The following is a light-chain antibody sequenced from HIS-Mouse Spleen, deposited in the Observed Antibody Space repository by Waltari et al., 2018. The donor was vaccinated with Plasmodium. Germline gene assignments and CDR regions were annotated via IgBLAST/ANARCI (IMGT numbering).Light chain of an antibody. Sequence: EIVMPPSPATLSVSPGARAPLSCRARQCVSSNLAWYQQKTGQAPSLLIYGASTRATGIPARFRGSGSGTEFTLTISSLQSEDFAVYYCQQYNNWSFTFGPGTKVDIK. J-gene: IGKJ3*01. CDR1: QCVSSN. CDR3: QQYNNWSFT. CDR2: GAS. V-gene: IGKV3-15*01.